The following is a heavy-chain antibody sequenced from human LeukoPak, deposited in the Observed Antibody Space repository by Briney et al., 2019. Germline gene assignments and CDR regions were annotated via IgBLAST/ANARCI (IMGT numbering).Heavy chain of an antibody. CDR3: AREGYSGYDKFDY. Sequence: PGGSLRLSCAASGFTFSSYSMNWVRQAPGKGLEWVSSISSSSSYIYYADSVKGRFTISRDNTKNSPYLQMNSLRAEDTAVYYCAREGYSGYDKFDYWGQGTLVTVSS. J-gene: IGHJ4*02. D-gene: IGHD5-12*01. CDR1: GFTFSSYS. CDR2: ISSSSSYI. V-gene: IGHV3-21*01.